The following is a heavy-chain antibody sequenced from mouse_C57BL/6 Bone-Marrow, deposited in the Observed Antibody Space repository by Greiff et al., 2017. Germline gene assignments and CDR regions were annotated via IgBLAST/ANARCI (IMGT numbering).Heavy chain of an antibody. V-gene: IGHV1-62-3*01. CDR3: ARILLYYDRGYYAMDY. CDR1: GYTFTSYW. CDR2: IDPNSGGT. D-gene: IGHD1-1*01. Sequence: QVQLQQPGAELVKPGASVKLSCKASGYTFTSYWMHWVKQRPGRGLEWIGRIDPNSGGTKYNEKFKSKATLTVDKPSSTAYMELRSLTSEDSAVYFCARILLYYDRGYYAMDYWGQGTSVTVSS. J-gene: IGHJ4*01.